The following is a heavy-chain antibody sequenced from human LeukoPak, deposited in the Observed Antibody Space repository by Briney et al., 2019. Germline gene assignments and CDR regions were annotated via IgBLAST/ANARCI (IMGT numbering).Heavy chain of an antibody. V-gene: IGHV3-48*01. CDR2: ISSTSSPI. J-gene: IGHJ4*02. CDR3: ARSPYFYDSSGLHFDY. Sequence: GGSLRLSCVASGFTFSSYSMNWVRQAPGKGLEWVSYISSTSSPIYYWDSVKGRFTISRDNAKNSLYLQMNSLRAEDTAVYYCARSPYFYDSSGLHFDYWGRGILVTVSS. CDR1: GFTFSSYS. D-gene: IGHD3-22*01.